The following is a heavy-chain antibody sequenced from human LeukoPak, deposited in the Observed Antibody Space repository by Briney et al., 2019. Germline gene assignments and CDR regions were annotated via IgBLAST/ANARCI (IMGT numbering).Heavy chain of an antibody. J-gene: IGHJ4*02. CDR3: VRESEYYFDHSASFDY. Sequence: GRSLRLSCAASGFTFTAYLIHWVRQAPGKWLEWVAVMSSDGNAMFYADSVKGRFTISRDNSKNTLYLQMNSLRAEDTAVYYCVRESEYYFDHSASFDYWGQGTLVTVSS. D-gene: IGHD3-22*01. CDR1: GFTFTAYL. V-gene: IGHV3-30-3*01. CDR2: MSSDGNAM.